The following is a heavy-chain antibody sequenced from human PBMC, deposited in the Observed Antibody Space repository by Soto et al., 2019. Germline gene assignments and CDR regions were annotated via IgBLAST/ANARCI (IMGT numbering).Heavy chain of an antibody. J-gene: IGHJ4*02. CDR1: GFSLTTSGVG. CDR2: IYWDDDK. V-gene: IGHV2-5*02. D-gene: IGHD4-17*01. Sequence: QITLRESGPTLLKPTQTLTLTCTFSGFSLTTSGVGVGWIRQPPGKALEWLALIYWDDDKRYSPSLNDRLTITKDTSKSQVVLTMTNMDPVDTATYYCAHRPRTTVTSTFDYWGQGTLVTVSS. CDR3: AHRPRTTVTSTFDY.